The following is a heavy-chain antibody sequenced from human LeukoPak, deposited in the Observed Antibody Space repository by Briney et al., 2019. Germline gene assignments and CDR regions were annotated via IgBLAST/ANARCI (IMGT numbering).Heavy chain of an antibody. J-gene: IGHJ3*02. CDR2: IKKDGSEK. CDR3: ARQETSSYNGAFDI. D-gene: IGHD1-26*01. CDR1: GLTFSGSW. Sequence: GGSLRLSCAASGLTFSGSWMSWVRQAPGKGLEWVANIKKDGSEKYYVDSVKGRFTISRDNAKNSLYLQMNSLRADDTAVYHCARQETSSYNGAFDIWGQGTMVTVSS. V-gene: IGHV3-7*01.